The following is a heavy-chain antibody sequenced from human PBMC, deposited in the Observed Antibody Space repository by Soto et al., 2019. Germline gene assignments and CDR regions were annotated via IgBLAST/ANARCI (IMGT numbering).Heavy chain of an antibody. CDR3: ARDHGIAAAGGFDY. CDR2: IYYSGST. D-gene: IGHD6-13*01. V-gene: IGHV4-31*02. CDR1: GGSISSGGYY. J-gene: IGHJ4*02. Sequence: SETLSLTCTVSGGSISSGGYYLSWIRQHPGKGLEWIGYIYYSGSTYYNPSLKSRVTISVDTSKNQFSLKLSSVTAADTAVYYCARDHGIAAAGGFDYWGQGTLVTVSS.